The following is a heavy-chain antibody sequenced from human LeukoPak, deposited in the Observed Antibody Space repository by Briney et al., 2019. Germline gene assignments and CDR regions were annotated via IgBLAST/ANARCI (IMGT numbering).Heavy chain of an antibody. D-gene: IGHD3-10*02. V-gene: IGHV3-30*02. CDR1: GFTFSSYG. Sequence: GGSPRLSCAASGFTFSSYGMHWVRQAPGKGLKWVAFIRYDGSKKYYTDSVKGRFTISRDNSKNTLYLRMNSLSAEDTAFYYCAKEELRRITMWGYMDVWGKGTTVTVSS. CDR3: AKEELRRITMWGYMDV. J-gene: IGHJ6*03. CDR2: IRYDGSKK.